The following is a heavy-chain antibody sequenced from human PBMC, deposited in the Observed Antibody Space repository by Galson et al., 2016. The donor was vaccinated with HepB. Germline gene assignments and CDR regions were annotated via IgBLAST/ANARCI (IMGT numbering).Heavy chain of an antibody. Sequence: SLRLSCAASGFTFSNFAMTWVRQAPGRGLEWVSTITRSGSGTYHADSVRGRFTISRDRSKNTVFLQMNSLRAEDTAVYYCAKDREGSAGWYLFDYWGQGTPVTVSS. CDR2: ITRSGSGT. CDR3: AKDREGSAGWYLFDY. V-gene: IGHV3-23*01. CDR1: GFTFSNFA. J-gene: IGHJ4*02. D-gene: IGHD6-19*01.